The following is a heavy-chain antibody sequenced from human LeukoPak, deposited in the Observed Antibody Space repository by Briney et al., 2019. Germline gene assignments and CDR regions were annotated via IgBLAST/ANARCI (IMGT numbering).Heavy chain of an antibody. CDR2: NYPGDSDT. D-gene: IGHD5-12*01. V-gene: IGHV5-51*01. CDR3: ARRVSSSGFDAFDV. J-gene: IGHJ3*01. Sequence: GESLKISCKGSGYSFTAFWIGWVRQMPGKGLEWMGINYPGDSDTTYSPSFQGQVTMSADKSISTAYLQWSSLKASDTAMYYCARRVSSSGFDAFDVWGQGTMVTVSS. CDR1: GYSFTAFW.